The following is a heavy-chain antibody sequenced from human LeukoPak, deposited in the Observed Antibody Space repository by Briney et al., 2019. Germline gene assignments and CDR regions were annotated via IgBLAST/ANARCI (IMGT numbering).Heavy chain of an antibody. V-gene: IGHV3-23*01. Sequence: GGSLRLSCAASGFTFSSYAMSWVRQAPGKGLEWVSSMSGSGGSTYYADSLKGRFTISRDDSKNTLYLQMNSLRAEDTAVYYCARVRYGELDVWGQGTTVTVSS. D-gene: IGHD4-17*01. J-gene: IGHJ6*02. CDR2: MSGSGGST. CDR1: GFTFSSYA. CDR3: ARVRYGELDV.